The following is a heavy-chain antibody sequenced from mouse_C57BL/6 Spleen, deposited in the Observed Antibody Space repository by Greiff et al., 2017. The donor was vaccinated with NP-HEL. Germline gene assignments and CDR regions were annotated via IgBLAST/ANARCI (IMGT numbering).Heavy chain of an antibody. J-gene: IGHJ2*01. V-gene: IGHV14-4*01. Sequence: EVQLQQSGAELVRPGASVKLSCTASGFNIKDDYMHWVKQRPEQGLEWIGWIDPENGDTEYASKFQGKATITADTSSNTAYLQLSSLTSEDTAVYYCARIYYGNYEYFDYWGQGTTLTVSS. D-gene: IGHD2-1*01. CDR2: IDPENGDT. CDR1: GFNIKDDY. CDR3: ARIYYGNYEYFDY.